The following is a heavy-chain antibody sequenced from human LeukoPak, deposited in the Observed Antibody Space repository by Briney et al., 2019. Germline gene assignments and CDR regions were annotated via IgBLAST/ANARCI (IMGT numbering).Heavy chain of an antibody. CDR3: ARVVYGDSSKDFDY. D-gene: IGHD4-17*01. CDR1: GGSISSYY. J-gene: IGHJ4*02. V-gene: IGHV4-59*12. CDR2: IYYSGST. Sequence: PSETLSLTCTVSGGSISSYYWSWIRQPPGKGLEWIGYIYYSGSTNYSPSLKSRVTISVDTSKNQFSLKLDSVTAADTAVYYCARVVYGDSSKDFDYWGQGTLVTVSS.